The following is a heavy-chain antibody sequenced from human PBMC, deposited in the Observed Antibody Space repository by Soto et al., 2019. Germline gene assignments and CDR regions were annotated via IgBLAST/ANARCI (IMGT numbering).Heavy chain of an antibody. V-gene: IGHV3-33*01. Sequence: PGGSLRLSCAASGFTFSSNGMHWVRQAPGKGLEWVAVIWYDGTNKYYADSVKGRFTISRDNSKNTLYLQMNSLRAEDTALYYCTRSTQDYYGMDVWGQGTTVTVSS. CDR1: GFTFSSNG. CDR2: IWYDGTNK. J-gene: IGHJ6*02. CDR3: TRSTQDYYGMDV.